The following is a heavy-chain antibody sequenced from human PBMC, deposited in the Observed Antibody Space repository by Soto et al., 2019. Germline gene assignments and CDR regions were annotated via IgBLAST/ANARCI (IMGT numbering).Heavy chain of an antibody. V-gene: IGHV3-33*01. CDR3: ARRSGRGMDV. J-gene: IGHJ6*02. D-gene: IGHD2-8*02. CDR1: GFMFSNYG. Sequence: QVQLVESGGGVVRPGRSLRLSCTASGFMFSNYGMYWVRQAPGKGLEWVAVIWDDGSDKYYADSVKGRFTISRDNSKSTLYLQMSSLRAEDTAVYYCARRSGRGMDVWGQGTTVTVSS. CDR2: IWDDGSDK.